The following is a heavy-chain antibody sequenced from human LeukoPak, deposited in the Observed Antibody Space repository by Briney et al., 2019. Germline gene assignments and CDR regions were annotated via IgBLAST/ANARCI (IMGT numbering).Heavy chain of an antibody. CDR3: AKSSFGVAHFGDY. Sequence: GGSLRLSCAASGITFSAYTMNWVRQAPGKGLGWVSAISGSGGSTYYADSVKGRFTISRDNSKNTLYLQMNSLRAEDTAVYYCAKSSFGVAHFGDYWGQGTLVTVSS. V-gene: IGHV3-23*01. CDR2: ISGSGGST. J-gene: IGHJ4*02. CDR1: GITFSAYT. D-gene: IGHD3-3*01.